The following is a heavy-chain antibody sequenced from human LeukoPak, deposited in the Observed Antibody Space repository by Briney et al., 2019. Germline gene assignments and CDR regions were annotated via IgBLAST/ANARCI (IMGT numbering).Heavy chain of an antibody. CDR1: GYSFTSYW. D-gene: IGHD6-13*01. CDR2: IYPGDSDT. V-gene: IGHV5-51*01. Sequence: GESLKISCKGSGYSFTSYWIGWVRQMPGKGLEWMGIIYPGDSDTGYSPSFQGQVTISADKSISTAYLQWSSLKASDTAMYYCVRRRKYSSSWYGFDYWGREPWSPSPQ. CDR3: VRRRKYSSSWYGFDY. J-gene: IGHJ4*02.